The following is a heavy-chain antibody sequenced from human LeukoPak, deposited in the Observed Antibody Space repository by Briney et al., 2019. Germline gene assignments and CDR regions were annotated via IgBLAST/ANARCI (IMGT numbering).Heavy chain of an antibody. D-gene: IGHD3-22*01. CDR3: ARARGDSSGYHSNY. Sequence: GSVKVSCKASGYTFTSFGISWVRQAPGQGLEWMGWISAYNGNTNSAQRLQGRVTMTTDTSTSTAYMELRSLRSDDPAVYYCARARGDSSGYHSNYWGQGTLVTVSS. V-gene: IGHV1-18*01. CDR2: ISAYNGNT. CDR1: GYTFTSFG. J-gene: IGHJ4*02.